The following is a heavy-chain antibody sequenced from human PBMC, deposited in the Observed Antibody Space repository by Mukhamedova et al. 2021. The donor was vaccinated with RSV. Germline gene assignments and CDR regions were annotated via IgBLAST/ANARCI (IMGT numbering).Heavy chain of an antibody. J-gene: IGHJ4*02. D-gene: IGHD3-22*01. Sequence: VSAISGSGGSTYYADSVKGRFTISRDNSKNTLYLQMNSLRAEDTAVYYCAKGPKAIVVVPFDYWGQGTLVTVSS. CDR2: ISGSGGST. CDR3: AKGPKAIVVVPFDY. V-gene: IGHV3-23*01.